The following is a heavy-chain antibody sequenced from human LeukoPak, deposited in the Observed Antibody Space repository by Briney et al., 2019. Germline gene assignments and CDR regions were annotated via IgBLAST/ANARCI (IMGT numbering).Heavy chain of an antibody. V-gene: IGHV1-69*13. Sequence: SVKVSCKASGGTFSSYAISWVRQAPGQGLEWMGGIIPIFGTANYAQKFQGRVTITADESTSTAYMELRSLRSDDTAVYYCASRYSGYDFDYWGQGTLVTVSS. D-gene: IGHD5-12*01. J-gene: IGHJ4*02. CDR3: ASRYSGYDFDY. CDR1: GGTFSSYA. CDR2: IIPIFGTA.